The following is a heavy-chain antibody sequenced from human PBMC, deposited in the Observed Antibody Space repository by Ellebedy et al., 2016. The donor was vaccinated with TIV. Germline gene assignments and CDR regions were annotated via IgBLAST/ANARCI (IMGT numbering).Heavy chain of an antibody. V-gene: IGHV1-3*01. Sequence: AASVKVSCKASGYNFTTYSLNWLRQAPGQRLEWMGWVYPGNGDTRYSQKFQDRITFSWDTSASTAYMELSSLRSEDTAVYYCARERYSRVELDYWGQGTLVTVSS. J-gene: IGHJ4*02. CDR3: ARERYSRVELDY. CDR1: GYNFTTYS. D-gene: IGHD6-13*01. CDR2: VYPGNGDT.